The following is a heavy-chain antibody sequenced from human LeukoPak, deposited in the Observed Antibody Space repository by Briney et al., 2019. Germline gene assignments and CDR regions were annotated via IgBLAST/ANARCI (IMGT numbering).Heavy chain of an antibody. J-gene: IGHJ5*02. CDR2: ISYDGSNK. D-gene: IGHD6-13*01. CDR1: GFSFSSYA. V-gene: IGHV3-30*04. Sequence: PGGSLRLSCEASGFSFSSYAMHWVRQAPGKGLEWVALISYDGSNKYYADSVKGRFTISRDNSKNTLYLQMNSLRAEDTAVYYCAKDRYSSSWSWGQGTLVTVSS. CDR3: AKDRYSSSWS.